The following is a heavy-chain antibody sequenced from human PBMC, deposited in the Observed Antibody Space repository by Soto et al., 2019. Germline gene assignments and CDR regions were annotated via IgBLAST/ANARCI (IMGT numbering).Heavy chain of an antibody. CDR3: AKGNNLEWFLSPIAY. CDR1: GFTFSNYV. J-gene: IGHJ4*02. CDR2: ISVSGGST. D-gene: IGHD3-3*01. V-gene: IGHV3-23*01. Sequence: EVQLLDFGGDLVQPGGSLRLSCAASGFTFSNYVMSWVRQAPGKGLEWVSAISVSGGSTYSADSVKGRFTISRDNSKNTLYLQMDSLRAEDTAVYYCAKGNNLEWFLSPIAYWGQGTLVTVSS.